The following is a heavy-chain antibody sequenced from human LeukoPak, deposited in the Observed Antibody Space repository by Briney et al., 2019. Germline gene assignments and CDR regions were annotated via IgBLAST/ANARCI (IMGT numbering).Heavy chain of an antibody. D-gene: IGHD1-26*01. Sequence: GGSLRLSCAASGFTFSSYWMHWVRQAPGKGLVWVSRINSDGSSTSYADSVKGRFTISRDNARNTLYLKMNSLRAEDTAVYYCARGYSGSYYGYWGHGTLVTVSS. J-gene: IGHJ4*01. CDR2: INSDGSST. V-gene: IGHV3-74*01. CDR1: GFTFSSYW. CDR3: ARGYSGSYYGY.